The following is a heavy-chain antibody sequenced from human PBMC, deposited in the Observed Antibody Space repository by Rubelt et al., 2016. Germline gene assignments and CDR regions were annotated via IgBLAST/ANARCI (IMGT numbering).Heavy chain of an antibody. Sequence: QVQLVQSGSELKKPGASVKVSCKASGYTFTGYYMPWVRQAPGQGLEWMGRINPNSGGTNYAQKGKGRVTRSRETDSSTADMERSRRRSEDTAVYYCASDADYYDSSGDYPYGGQGTLVTVSS. D-gene: IGHD3-22*01. V-gene: IGHV1-2*06. CDR3: ASDADYYDSSGDYPY. CDR1: GYTFTGYY. CDR2: INPNSGGT. J-gene: IGHJ4*02.